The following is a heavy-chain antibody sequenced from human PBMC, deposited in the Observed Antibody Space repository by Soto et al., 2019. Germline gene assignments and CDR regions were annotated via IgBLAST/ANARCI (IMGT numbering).Heavy chain of an antibody. CDR2: IYYDGST. J-gene: IGHJ6*03. CDR1: GGSISTYF. V-gene: IGHV4-59*01. Sequence: SSETLSLTCTVSGGSISTYFWGWIRQPPGKGLEWIGYIYYDGSTKSNPSLKSRVTISVDTSKNQFSLKLSSVTAADTAVYYCARDSGTDHYYYMDVWGKGTTVTVSS. D-gene: IGHD3-10*01. CDR3: ARDSGTDHYYYMDV.